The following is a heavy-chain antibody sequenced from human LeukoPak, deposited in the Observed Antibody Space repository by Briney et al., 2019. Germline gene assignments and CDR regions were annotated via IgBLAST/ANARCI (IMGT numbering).Heavy chain of an antibody. J-gene: IGHJ4*02. D-gene: IGHD3-9*01. CDR1: GYTFTGYY. CDR2: INPNSGGT. Sequence: ASVKVSCKASGYTFTGYYMHWVRQAPGQGLEWMGWINPNSGGTNYAQKFQGRVTMTRDTSISTAYMELSRLRSDDTAVYYCARALGDDILTGYPDYWGQGTLVTVSS. CDR3: ARALGDDILTGYPDY. V-gene: IGHV1-2*02.